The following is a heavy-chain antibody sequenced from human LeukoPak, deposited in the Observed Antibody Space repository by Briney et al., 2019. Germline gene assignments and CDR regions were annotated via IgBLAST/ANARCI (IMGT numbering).Heavy chain of an antibody. Sequence: GASVKVSCKASGYTFTSYGISWVRQAPGQGLEWMGWISGYNGNTNYVQKLQGRVTMTTDTSTRTAYMELRSLRSDDTAVYYCARCPHYYDSSGYYVFDYWGQGTLVTVSS. D-gene: IGHD3-22*01. CDR3: ARCPHYYDSSGYYVFDY. J-gene: IGHJ4*02. CDR2: ISGYNGNT. CDR1: GYTFTSYG. V-gene: IGHV1-18*01.